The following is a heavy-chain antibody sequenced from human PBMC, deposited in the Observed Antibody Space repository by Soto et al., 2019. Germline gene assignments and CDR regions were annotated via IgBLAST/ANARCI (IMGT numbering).Heavy chain of an antibody. CDR3: ASNAIAAAPAYGMDV. J-gene: IGHJ6*02. CDR1: GFTVSSNY. CDR2: IYGGGST. Sequence: EVQLVETGGGLIQPGGSLRLSCAASGFTVSSNYMSWVRQAPGKGLEWVSVIYGGGSTYYADSVKGRFTISRDNSKNTLYLQMNSLRAEDTAVYYCASNAIAAAPAYGMDVWGQGTTVTVSS. D-gene: IGHD6-13*01. V-gene: IGHV3-53*02.